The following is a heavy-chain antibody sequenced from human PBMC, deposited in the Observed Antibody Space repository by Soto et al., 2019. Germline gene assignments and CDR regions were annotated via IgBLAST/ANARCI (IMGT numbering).Heavy chain of an antibody. CDR3: ATARINYYDSSGFFDY. J-gene: IGHJ4*02. Sequence: ASVKVSCKVSGYTLTELSMHWVRQAPGKGLEWMGGFDPEDGETIYAQKFQGRVTMTEDTSTDTAYMELSSLRSEDTAVYYCATARINYYDSSGFFDYWGQGTLVTVSS. CDR2: FDPEDGET. D-gene: IGHD3-22*01. V-gene: IGHV1-24*01. CDR1: GYTLTELS.